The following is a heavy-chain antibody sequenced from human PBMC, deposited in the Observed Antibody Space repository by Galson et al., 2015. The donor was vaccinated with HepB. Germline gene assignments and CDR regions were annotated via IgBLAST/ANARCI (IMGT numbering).Heavy chain of an antibody. CDR1: GGSISSSSYY. D-gene: IGHD1-7*01. Sequence: SETLSLTCTVSGGSISSSSYYWGWIRQPPGKGLEWIGSIYYSGTTYYNPSLKSRVTISVDTSKNQFSLKLSSVTATDTAVYYCARRVNGNYGRGPRRYFDYWGQGTLVTVSS. J-gene: IGHJ4*02. V-gene: IGHV4-39*01. CDR3: ARRVNGNYGRGPRRYFDY. CDR2: IYYSGTT.